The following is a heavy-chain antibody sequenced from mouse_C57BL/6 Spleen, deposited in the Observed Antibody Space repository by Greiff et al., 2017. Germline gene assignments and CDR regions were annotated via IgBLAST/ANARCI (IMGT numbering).Heavy chain of an antibody. Sequence: QVQLQQSGAELARPGASVKLSCKASGYTFTSYGISWVKQRTGQGLEWIGEIYPRSGNTYYNEKFKGKDTLTADKSSSTAYMELRSLTSEDAAVYFCARAQLGAPFAYGGQGTLVTVSA. CDR3: ARAQLGAPFAY. V-gene: IGHV1-81*01. CDR2: IYPRSGNT. CDR1: GYTFTSYG. D-gene: IGHD4-1*02. J-gene: IGHJ3*01.